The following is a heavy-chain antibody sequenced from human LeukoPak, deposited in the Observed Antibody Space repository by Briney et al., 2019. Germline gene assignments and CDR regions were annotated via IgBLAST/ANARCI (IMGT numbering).Heavy chain of an antibody. V-gene: IGHV3-23*01. CDR1: GFTFDDYA. CDR3: ANRGRKSSGWLFDY. CDR2: ISGSGGST. D-gene: IGHD6-19*01. Sequence: GGSLRLSCAASGFTFDDYAMHWVRQAPGKGLEWISAISGSGGSTYYADSVKGRFTISRDNSKNTLYLQMNSLRAEDTAVYYCANRGRKSSGWLFDYWGQGTLVTVSS. J-gene: IGHJ4*02.